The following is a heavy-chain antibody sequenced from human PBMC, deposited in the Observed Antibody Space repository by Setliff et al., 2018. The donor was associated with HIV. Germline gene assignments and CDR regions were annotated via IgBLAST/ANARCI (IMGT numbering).Heavy chain of an antibody. V-gene: IGHV3-23*01. J-gene: IGHJ4*02. CDR3: AKDRITGYYYGSGRGFDY. CDR2: ISGGGGKT. Sequence: GGSLRLSCAASGFTFSNFAMSWVRQAPGKGLEWVSAISGGGGKTDYADSVKGRFTISRDNSKNTLYLQMNSLRADDTAVYYCAKDRITGYYYGSGRGFDYWGQGTLVTVSS. CDR1: GFTFSNFA. D-gene: IGHD3-10*01.